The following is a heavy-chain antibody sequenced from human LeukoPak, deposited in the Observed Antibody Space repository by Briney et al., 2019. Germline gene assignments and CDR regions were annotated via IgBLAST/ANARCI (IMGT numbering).Heavy chain of an antibody. Sequence: GSLRLSCAASGFTFSSYSMNWVRQAPGKGLEWVSSISSSSSYIYYADSVKGRFTISRDNAKNSLYLQMNSLRAEDTAVYYCARGTTTVMYWYFDLWGRGTLVTVSS. V-gene: IGHV3-21*01. J-gene: IGHJ2*01. CDR1: GFTFSSYS. CDR2: ISSSSSYI. CDR3: ARGTTTVMYWYFDL. D-gene: IGHD4-17*01.